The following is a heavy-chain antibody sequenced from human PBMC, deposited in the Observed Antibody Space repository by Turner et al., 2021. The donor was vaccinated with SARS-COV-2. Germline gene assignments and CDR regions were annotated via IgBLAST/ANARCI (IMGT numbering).Heavy chain of an antibody. CDR2: IKTKTDGGTT. CDR1: GFTFSNAL. CDR3: TTHSAPDY. V-gene: IGHV3-15*01. J-gene: IGHJ4*02. Sequence: EAQLVESGGGLVMPGGCLRLSCAASGFTFSNALMSWVRQARVKGLEWVSRIKTKTDGGTTDYAAPVKGRFTISRDDAKNTMYLQMNSLKTEDTAVYYCTTHSAPDYWGQGTLVTVSS. D-gene: IGHD6-13*01.